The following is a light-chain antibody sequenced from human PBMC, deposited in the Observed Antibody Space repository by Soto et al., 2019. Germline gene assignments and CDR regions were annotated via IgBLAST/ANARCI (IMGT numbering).Light chain of an antibody. Sequence: EIVLTQSPGTLSLSPEERATLSCRASQSIGSSYLAWYQQKPGQAPRLLIYGASTRATGIPDRFSGSGSGTDFTLTINRVAPEDFAVYYCQQYVSLPITCGQGTRLEI. CDR2: GAS. CDR1: QSIGSSY. V-gene: IGKV3-20*01. CDR3: QQYVSLPIT. J-gene: IGKJ5*01.